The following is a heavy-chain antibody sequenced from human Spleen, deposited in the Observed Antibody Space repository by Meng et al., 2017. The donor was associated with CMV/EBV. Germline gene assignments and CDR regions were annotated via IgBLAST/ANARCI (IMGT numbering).Heavy chain of an antibody. V-gene: IGHV4-31*03. Sequence: CSLSGSSISSGGYYCSWIRQHPGKGLEWVGYIYYSGNTYYNPSLTSRVTISVDTSKNHFSLKLSSVTAADTAVYYCARDSGYGAVDYWGQGTLVTVSS. CDR1: GSSISSGGYY. CDR3: ARDSGYGAVDY. CDR2: IYYSGNT. D-gene: IGHD5-12*01. J-gene: IGHJ4*02.